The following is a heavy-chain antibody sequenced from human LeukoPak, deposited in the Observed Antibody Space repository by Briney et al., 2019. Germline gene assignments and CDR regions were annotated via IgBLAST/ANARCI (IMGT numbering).Heavy chain of an antibody. CDR1: GYTFTSYG. V-gene: IGHV1-2*02. Sequence: ASVKVSCKASGYTFTSYGINWVRQAPGQGLEWMGWINPNSGGTNYAQNFQGRVTMTRDTSIRTVYMELSRLRSDDTAVYYCANTYALGNYYKGGFDPWGQGTLVTVSS. CDR3: ANTYALGNYYKGGFDP. J-gene: IGHJ5*02. CDR2: INPNSGGT. D-gene: IGHD3-10*01.